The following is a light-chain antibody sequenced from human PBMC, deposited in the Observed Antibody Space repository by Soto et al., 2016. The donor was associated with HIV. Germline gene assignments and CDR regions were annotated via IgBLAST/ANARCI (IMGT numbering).Light chain of an antibody. J-gene: IGLJ2*01. V-gene: IGLV3-21*03. CDR3: QVWDTSSDVV. CDR2: DDS. CDR1: NIGSKS. Sequence: SYVLTQPPSVSVAPGKTARITCGGDNIGSKSVYWYQQKSGQAPVLVVYDDSDRPSGITERFSGSNSGNTATLTISRVEAGDEADYYCQVWDTSSDVVFGGGTKLTVL.